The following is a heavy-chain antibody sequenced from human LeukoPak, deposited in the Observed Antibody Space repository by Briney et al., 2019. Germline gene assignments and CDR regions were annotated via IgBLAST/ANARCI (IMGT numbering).Heavy chain of an antibody. CDR2: INPNGGGT. Sequence: ASVKVSCKASEYTFTHHYMHWVRQAPGQGLEWMGWINPNGGGTNYAQKFQGRVTMTRDTSISTAYMELSRLRSDDTAVYYCAREGGGSSSWFDYWGQGTLVTVSS. CDR1: EYTFTHHY. J-gene: IGHJ4*02. D-gene: IGHD6-13*01. CDR3: AREGGGSSSWFDY. V-gene: IGHV1-2*02.